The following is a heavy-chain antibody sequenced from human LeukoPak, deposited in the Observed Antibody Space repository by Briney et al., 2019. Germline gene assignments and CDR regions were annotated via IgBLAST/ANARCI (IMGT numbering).Heavy chain of an antibody. D-gene: IGHD6-13*01. CDR1: GFTFSSYN. Sequence: GGSLRLSCAASGFTFSSYNMNWVRQAPGKGLEWVSSISSSSSYIYYADSVKGRFTISRDNAKNSLYLQMNSLRAEDTAVYYCAGAEAAASSLDYWGQGTPVTVSS. CDR3: AGAEAAASSLDY. J-gene: IGHJ4*02. CDR2: ISSSSSYI. V-gene: IGHV3-21*01.